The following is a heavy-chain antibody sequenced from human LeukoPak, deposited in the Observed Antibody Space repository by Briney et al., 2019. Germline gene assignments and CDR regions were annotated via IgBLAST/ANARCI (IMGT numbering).Heavy chain of an antibody. CDR2: ISYDGSNK. CDR1: GGTFSSYA. D-gene: IGHD1-1*01. Sequence: SCKASGGTFSSYAMHWVRQAPGKGLEWVAVISYDGSNKYYADSVKGRFTISRDNSKNTLYLQMNSLRAEDTAVYYCARARENGYFDYWGQGTLVTVSS. CDR3: ARARENGYFDY. V-gene: IGHV3-30-3*01. J-gene: IGHJ4*02.